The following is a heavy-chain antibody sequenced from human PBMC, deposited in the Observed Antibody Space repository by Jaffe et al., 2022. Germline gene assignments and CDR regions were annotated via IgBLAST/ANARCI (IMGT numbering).Heavy chain of an antibody. V-gene: IGHV3-74*01. J-gene: IGHJ4*02. CDR2: INSDGSST. D-gene: IGHD6-13*01. CDR3: AKDLFEAAAGPYPGDY. Sequence: EVQLVESGGGLVQPGGSLRLSCAASGFTFSSYWMHWVRQAPGKGLVWVSRINSDGSSTSYADSVKGRFTISRDNAKNTLYLQMNSLRAEDTAVYYCAKDLFEAAAGPYPGDYWGQGTLVTVSS. CDR1: GFTFSSYW.